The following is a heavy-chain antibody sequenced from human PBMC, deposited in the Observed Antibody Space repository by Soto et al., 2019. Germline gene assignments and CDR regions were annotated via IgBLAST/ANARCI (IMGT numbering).Heavy chain of an antibody. CDR2: IYYSGST. CDR3: ARDDSGAFDP. CDR1: GGSISSYY. D-gene: IGHD2-21*02. V-gene: IGHV4-59*01. J-gene: IGHJ5*02. Sequence: TSXTLSLTCTVSGGSISSYYWSCIRQPPGKGLEWIGYIYYSGSTNYNPSLKSRVTISVDTSKNQFSLKLSSVTAADTAVYYCARDDSGAFDPWGQGTLVTVSS.